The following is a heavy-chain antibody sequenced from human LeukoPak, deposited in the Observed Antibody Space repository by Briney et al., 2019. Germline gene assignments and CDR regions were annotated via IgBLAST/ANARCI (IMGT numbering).Heavy chain of an antibody. Sequence: GGSLRLSCAASGFTFSSYEMNWVRQAPGKGLEWVSYISSSGSTIYYADSVKGRFTISRDNAKNSLYLQMNSRRAEDTAVYYCARVMGGIIRRWLQRASYFDYWGQGTLVTVSS. CDR3: ARVMGGIIRRWLQRASYFDY. D-gene: IGHD5-24*01. CDR1: GFTFSSYE. J-gene: IGHJ4*02. V-gene: IGHV3-48*03. CDR2: ISSSGSTI.